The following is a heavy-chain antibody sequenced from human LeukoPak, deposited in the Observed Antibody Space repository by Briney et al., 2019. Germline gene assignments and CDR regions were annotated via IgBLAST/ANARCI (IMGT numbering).Heavy chain of an antibody. CDR2: IYYSGST. D-gene: IGHD6-13*01. J-gene: IGHJ4*02. CDR1: GFTFSDYY. CDR3: ARISSAAGEAGDY. Sequence: GSLRLSCAASGFTFSDYYMSWIRQPPGKGLEWVGSIYYSGSTYYNPSLKGRVTISVDTSKNQFSLKLSSVTAADTAVYYCARISSAAGEAGDYWGQGTLVTVSS. V-gene: IGHV4-38-2*01.